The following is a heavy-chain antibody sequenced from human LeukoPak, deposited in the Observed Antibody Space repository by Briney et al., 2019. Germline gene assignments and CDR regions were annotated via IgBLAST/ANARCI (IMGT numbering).Heavy chain of an antibody. CDR2: INHSGST. Sequence: SETLSLTSVVYGGSFSGYYWSWIRQPPGKGLEWIGEINHSGSTNYNPSLKSRVTISVDTSKNQFSLKLSSVTAADTAVYYCARDRGVYSYGYIRYFDYWGQGTPVTVSS. V-gene: IGHV4-34*01. J-gene: IGHJ4*02. D-gene: IGHD5-18*01. CDR3: ARDRGVYSYGYIRYFDY. CDR1: GGSFSGYY.